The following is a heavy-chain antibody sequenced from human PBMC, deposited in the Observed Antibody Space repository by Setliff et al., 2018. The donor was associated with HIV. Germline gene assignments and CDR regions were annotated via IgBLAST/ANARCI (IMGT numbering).Heavy chain of an antibody. V-gene: IGHV4-59*11. J-gene: IGHJ4*02. Sequence: PSETLSLTCTVSGGSISTHYWSWIRQSPGKGLEWIGYFYYSGSTNYNPSLRSRLTISADTSKKQLYLRVTSVTAADTAVYYCARGALSLTMTKLLSFFDSWGQGTQVTVSS. CDR3: ARGALSLTMTKLLSFFDS. CDR2: FYYSGST. CDR1: GGSISTHY. D-gene: IGHD3-22*01.